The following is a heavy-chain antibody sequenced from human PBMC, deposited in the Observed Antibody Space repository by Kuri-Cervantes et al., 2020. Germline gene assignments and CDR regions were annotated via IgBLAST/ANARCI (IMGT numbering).Heavy chain of an antibody. CDR2: INWNGGST. Sequence: GESLKISCAASGFTFSSYSMNWVRQAPGKGLEWVSGINWNGGSTGYADSVKGRFTISRDNAKNSLYLQMNSLTAEDTAVYYCARLYYYDSSGYYYVAPAAFDIWGQGTMVTVSS. CDR3: ARLYYYDSSGYYYVAPAAFDI. D-gene: IGHD3-22*01. V-gene: IGHV3-20*04. CDR1: GFTFSSYS. J-gene: IGHJ3*02.